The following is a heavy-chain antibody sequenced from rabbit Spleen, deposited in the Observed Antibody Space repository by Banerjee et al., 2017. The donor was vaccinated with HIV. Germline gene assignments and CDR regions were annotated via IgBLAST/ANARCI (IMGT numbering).Heavy chain of an antibody. CDR3: ARETSSGWGVVSYYFNL. Sequence: QEQLEESGGGLVKPGTSLTLTCTASGFSFSDGYMMGWVRQAPGKGLEWIASINSYSGRGVYATWAKGRFTISRTSSTTVALQMTSLTAADTATYFCARETSSGWGVVSYYFNLWGPGTLVTVS. J-gene: IGHJ4*01. CDR1: GFSFSDGYM. D-gene: IGHD4-1*01. CDR2: INSYSGRG. V-gene: IGHV1S45*01.